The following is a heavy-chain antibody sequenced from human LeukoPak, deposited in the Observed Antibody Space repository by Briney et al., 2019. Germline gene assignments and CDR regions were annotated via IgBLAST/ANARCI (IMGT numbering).Heavy chain of an antibody. D-gene: IGHD3-10*01. CDR1: GYTFTNHD. Sequence: GASVNVSCKASGYTFTNHDIDWVRQASGQGLEWMGWMNANSGNTGYAQKFQGRVTMTRDTSVSTAYMELNNLSSEDTAVYYCARGAGAMGRDWFDPWGQGTLVIVSS. J-gene: IGHJ5*02. CDR2: MNANSGNT. CDR3: ARGAGAMGRDWFDP. V-gene: IGHV1-8*01.